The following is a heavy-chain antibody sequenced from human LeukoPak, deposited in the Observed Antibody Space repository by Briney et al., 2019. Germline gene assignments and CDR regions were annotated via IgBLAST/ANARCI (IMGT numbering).Heavy chain of an antibody. CDR1: GYTFTSYD. D-gene: IGHD3-10*01. Sequence: GASVKVSCKASGYTFTSYDINWVRQATGQGLEWMGWMNPNSGNTGYAQKFQGRVTMTRNTSISTAYMELSSLRSEDTAVYYCARDLWERITMVRGDRNLGAYWGQGALVTVSS. J-gene: IGHJ4*02. CDR3: ARDLWERITMVRGDRNLGAY. CDR2: MNPNSGNT. V-gene: IGHV1-8*01.